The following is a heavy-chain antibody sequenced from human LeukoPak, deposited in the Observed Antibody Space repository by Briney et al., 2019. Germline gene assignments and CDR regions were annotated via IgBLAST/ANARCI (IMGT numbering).Heavy chain of an antibody. CDR1: GFTFSSYG. CDR3: VPFRYYDMDV. Sequence: PGGSLRLSCAASGFTFSSYGMHWVRQAPGKGLEYVSAISNNGGSTYYADSVKARFTISRDNSKNTLYLQMISLRPEDTAVYYCVPFRYYDMDVWGQGTTVTVSS. CDR2: ISNNGGST. J-gene: IGHJ6*02. V-gene: IGHV3-64D*06.